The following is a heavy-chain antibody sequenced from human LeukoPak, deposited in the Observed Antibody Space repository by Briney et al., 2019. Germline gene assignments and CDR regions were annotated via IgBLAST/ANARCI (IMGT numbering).Heavy chain of an antibody. CDR2: ISGGGGST. CDR1: GFTFTSYA. Sequence: GGSLRLSCAASGFTFTSYAMSWVRQAPGKGLEWVSSISGGGGSTFYADSVKGRFTISRDNSKNTLYLQMNSLRAEDTAVYYCARAKNGMDVWGQGTTVTVSS. J-gene: IGHJ6*02. CDR3: ARAKNGMDV. V-gene: IGHV3-23*01.